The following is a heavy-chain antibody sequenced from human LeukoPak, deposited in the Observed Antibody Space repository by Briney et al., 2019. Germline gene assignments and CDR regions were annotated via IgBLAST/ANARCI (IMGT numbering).Heavy chain of an antibody. CDR2: IAPSSGTT. Sequence: ASVKVSCKASGYTFTSNYMHWVRQDPGQGLEWMGVIAPSSGTTSYAQKFQGRVTMTRDTSTSTLYMELSSLTSEDTAVYYCARASGSSAVPFDYWGQGTLVTVSS. CDR3: ARASGSSAVPFDY. CDR1: GYTFTSNY. V-gene: IGHV1-46*01. D-gene: IGHD3-10*01. J-gene: IGHJ4*02.